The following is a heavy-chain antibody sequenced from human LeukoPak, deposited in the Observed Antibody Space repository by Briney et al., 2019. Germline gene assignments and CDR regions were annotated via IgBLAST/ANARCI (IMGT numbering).Heavy chain of an antibody. CDR3: AAAPLKQTGTTYDY. CDR1: GFTFTSSA. Sequence: ASVRVSCKASGFTFTSSAVQWVRQARGQRLEWIGWIVVGSGNTNYAQKFQERVTITRDMSTSTAYMELSSLRSEDTAVYYCAAAPLKQTGTTYDYWGQGTLVTVSS. J-gene: IGHJ4*02. D-gene: IGHD1-1*01. CDR2: IVVGSGNT. V-gene: IGHV1-58*01.